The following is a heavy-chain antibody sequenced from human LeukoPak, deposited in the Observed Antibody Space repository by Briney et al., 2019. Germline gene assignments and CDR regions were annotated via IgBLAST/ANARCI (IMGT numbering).Heavy chain of an antibody. V-gene: IGHV4-59*01. D-gene: IGHD5/OR15-5a*01. J-gene: IGHJ3*02. CDR2: IYYSGST. Sequence: SGTLSLTCTVSGGSISSYYWSWLRQPPGKGLEWIGYIYYSGSTNYNPSLKSRVTISVDTSKNQFSLKLSSVTAADTAVYYCARGARGLGAFDIWGQGTMVTVSS. CDR1: GGSISSYY. CDR3: ARGARGLGAFDI.